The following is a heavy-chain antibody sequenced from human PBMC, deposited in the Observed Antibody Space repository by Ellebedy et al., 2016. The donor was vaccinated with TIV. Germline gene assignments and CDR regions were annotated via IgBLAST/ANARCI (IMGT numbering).Heavy chain of an antibody. CDR2: INQDGSET. V-gene: IGHV3-7*04. J-gene: IGHJ4*02. CDR1: GFPFRDYW. CDR3: ARAGSIGTVDY. Sequence: GESLKISCAASGFPFRDYWMSWVRQVPEKGLEWVANINQDGSETYYVDSVGGRFTISRDNGKDSLYLQMNSLRAEDTSTYYCARAGSIGTVDYWGQGTLVTVSS. D-gene: IGHD1-26*01.